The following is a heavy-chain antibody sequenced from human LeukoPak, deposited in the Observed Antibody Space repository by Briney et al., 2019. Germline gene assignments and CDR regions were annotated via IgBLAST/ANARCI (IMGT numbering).Heavy chain of an antibody. CDR3: ATSTPDPDYDILTGYFIFDY. CDR1: GYTFTSYG. V-gene: IGHV1-18*01. J-gene: IGHJ4*02. D-gene: IGHD3-9*01. CDR2: ISAYNGNT. Sequence: GASVKVSCKASGYTFTSYGISWVRQAPGQGLEWMGWISAYNGNTNYAQKLQGRVTMTTDTSTSTAYMELRSLRSDDTAVYYCATSTPDPDYDILTGYFIFDYWGQGTLVTVSS.